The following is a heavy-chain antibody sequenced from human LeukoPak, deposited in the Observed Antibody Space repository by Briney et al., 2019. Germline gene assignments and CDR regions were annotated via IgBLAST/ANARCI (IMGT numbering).Heavy chain of an antibody. Sequence: SETLSLTCTVSGGSISSGSYYWSWIRQPAGKGLEWIGRIYTSGSTNYNPSLKSRVTISVDTSKNQFSLKLSSVTAADTAVYYCARGYSYGLDYWGQGTLVTVSS. CDR1: GGSISSGSYY. CDR2: IYTSGST. J-gene: IGHJ4*02. D-gene: IGHD5-18*01. CDR3: ARGYSYGLDY. V-gene: IGHV4-61*02.